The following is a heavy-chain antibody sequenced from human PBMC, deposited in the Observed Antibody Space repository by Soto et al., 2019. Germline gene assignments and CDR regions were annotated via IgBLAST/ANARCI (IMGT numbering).Heavy chain of an antibody. J-gene: IGHJ6*02. Sequence: SETLSLTCTVSGGSISSGGYYWSWIRQHPGKGLEWIGYIYYSGSTYYNPSLKSRVTISVDTSKNQFSLKLSSVTAADTAVYYCARETGSEYSSSPPDYYYGMDVWGQGTTVTVSS. V-gene: IGHV4-31*03. CDR3: ARETGSEYSSSPPDYYYGMDV. CDR2: IYYSGST. D-gene: IGHD6-6*01. CDR1: GGSISSGGYY.